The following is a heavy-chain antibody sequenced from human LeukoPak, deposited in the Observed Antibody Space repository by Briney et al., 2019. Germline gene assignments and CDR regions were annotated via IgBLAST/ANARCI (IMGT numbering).Heavy chain of an antibody. CDR2: ISSRSSYYI. CDR1: GFTYNTYN. D-gene: IGHD2-2*01. J-gene: IGHJ4*02. V-gene: IGHV3-21*01. CDR3: VRDPHIVVVPAARVYYATY. Sequence: GGSQRLLRAASGFTYNTYNMNWVRQAPGKGLEGVSSISSRSSYYIYYADSVKGRFTISRDNAKNSLYLQMDSLRAEDTAVYYCVRDPHIVVVPAARVYYATYWGQGTLVTVSS.